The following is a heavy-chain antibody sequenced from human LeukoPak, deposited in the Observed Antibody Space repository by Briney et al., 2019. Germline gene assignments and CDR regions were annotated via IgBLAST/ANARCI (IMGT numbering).Heavy chain of an antibody. CDR1: GFTVSSKY. J-gene: IGHJ6*03. CDR3: ARSLRVRGVPDYMDV. CDR2: IYKNAIT. Sequence: GGSLRLSCAASGFTVSSKYMTWVRQAPRKGLEWVSVIYKNAITYYADTVKGRFTISRDNSKNMLYLQMNSLGAEDTAVYYCARSLRVRGVPDYMDVWGKGTTVTISS. V-gene: IGHV3-53*01. D-gene: IGHD3-10*01.